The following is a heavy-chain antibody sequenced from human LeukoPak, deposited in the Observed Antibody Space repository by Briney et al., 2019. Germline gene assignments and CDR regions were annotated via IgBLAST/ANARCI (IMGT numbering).Heavy chain of an antibody. CDR3: AREKSRYRYGYNY. D-gene: IGHD5-18*01. J-gene: IGHJ4*02. CDR1: GYTFSSYG. Sequence: GASVKVSCKASGYTFSSYGISWVRQAPGQGLEWMGWISANNGNTNYALSLKGRVTMTTDTSTSTAYMEVRSLRSDDTAVYYCAREKSRYRYGYNYWGQGTLVTVSS. CDR2: ISANNGNT. V-gene: IGHV1-18*01.